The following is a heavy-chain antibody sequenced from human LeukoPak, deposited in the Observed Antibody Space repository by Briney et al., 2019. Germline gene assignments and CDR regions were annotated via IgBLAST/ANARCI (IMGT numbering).Heavy chain of an antibody. CDR1: GFTFSSYS. V-gene: IGHV3-21*01. Sequence: GGSLRLSCAASGFTFSSYSMNWVRQAPGKGLEWVSFISSSTSYISYADSVKGRFTISRDNAKSPLWLQMNSLRAEDKAVYYCARATNGRFDIWGQGTMVTVSS. CDR3: ARATNGRFDI. CDR2: ISSSTSYI. J-gene: IGHJ3*02. D-gene: IGHD2-8*01.